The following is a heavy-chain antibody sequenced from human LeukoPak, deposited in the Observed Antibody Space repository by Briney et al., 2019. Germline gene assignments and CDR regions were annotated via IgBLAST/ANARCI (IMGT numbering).Heavy chain of an antibody. CDR2: INHSGST. CDR1: DGSFSSSSYY. Sequence: SETLSLTCTVSDGSFSSSSYYWSWIRQPPGKGLEWIGEINHSGSTNYNPSLKSRVTISVDTSKNQFSLKLSSVTAADTAVYYCARAPASSYFDYWGQGTLVTVSS. J-gene: IGHJ4*02. V-gene: IGHV4-39*07. D-gene: IGHD1-26*01. CDR3: ARAPASSYFDY.